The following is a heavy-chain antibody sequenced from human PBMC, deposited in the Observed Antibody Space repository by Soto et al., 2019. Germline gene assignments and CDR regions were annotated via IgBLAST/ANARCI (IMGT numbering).Heavy chain of an antibody. CDR3: AKSILEAQTGTRYYGFDF. D-gene: IGHD2-2*01. CDR1: GFTFSNFA. Sequence: EVQLLESGGGLVQPGGSLRLSCAASGFTFSNFALSWVRQAPGEGLEWVSGISHSGDSTYYADAVKGRFTISRDNSTNTQYLQMNSLRAEDTAVYYCAKSILEAQTGTRYYGFDFWGQGTTVTVSS. J-gene: IGHJ6*02. V-gene: IGHV3-23*01. CDR2: ISHSGDST.